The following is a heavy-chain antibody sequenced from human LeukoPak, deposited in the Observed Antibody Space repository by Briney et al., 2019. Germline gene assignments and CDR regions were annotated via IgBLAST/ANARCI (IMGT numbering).Heavy chain of an antibody. CDR3: SKAHSTSSYGDDFHI. CDR2: ITGDASVT. D-gene: IGHD6-13*01. Sequence: GGSLGLSCAGSGFTFRCYARTWVRQAPGKGVEWVSGITGDASVTYYADSVKGRFNISRDNSKNTLYFQLNSLRGEDKTGYYCSKAHSTSSYGDDFHIWSQGTMVT. V-gene: IGHV3-23*01. J-gene: IGHJ3*02. CDR1: GFTFRCYA.